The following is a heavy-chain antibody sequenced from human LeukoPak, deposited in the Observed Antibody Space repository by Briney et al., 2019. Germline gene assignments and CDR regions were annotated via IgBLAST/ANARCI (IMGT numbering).Heavy chain of an antibody. CDR3: AKDWGYTTMVSYYFGY. CDR2: ISSSSSYI. Sequence: PGGSLRLSCAASGFTFSSYSMNWVRQAPGKGLEWVSSISSSSSYIYYADSVKGRFTISRDNAKNSLYLQMNSLRAEDTAVYYCAKDWGYTTMVSYYFGYWGQGALVTVSS. V-gene: IGHV3-21*01. D-gene: IGHD5-18*01. CDR1: GFTFSSYS. J-gene: IGHJ4*02.